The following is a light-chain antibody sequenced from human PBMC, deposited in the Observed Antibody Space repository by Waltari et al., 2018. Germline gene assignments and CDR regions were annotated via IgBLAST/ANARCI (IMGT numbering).Light chain of an antibody. V-gene: IGLV3-10*01. J-gene: IGLJ3*02. CDR3: YSTDSSSFPL. Sequence: SHELTQPPSVSVSPGQTARIPCSGAALPTKYIYWYQQKSGQAPVMLIYEDNKRPSGIPERFSGSSSGTLATLTVSGAVVEDEGDYYCYSTDSSSFPLFGGGTRLTVL. CDR1: ALPTKY. CDR2: EDN.